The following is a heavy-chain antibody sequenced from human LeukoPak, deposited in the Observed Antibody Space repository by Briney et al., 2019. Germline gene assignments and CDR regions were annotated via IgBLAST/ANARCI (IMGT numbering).Heavy chain of an antibody. D-gene: IGHD1-26*01. V-gene: IGHV3-48*01. Sequence: GGSLRLSCAASGFTFSTYSMNWVRQAPGKGLEWVSYISSSSSTIYYADSVKGRFTISRDNAKNSLYLQMNSLRAEDTAIYYCAKYGPQDSGSSHFDYWGQGALVTVSS. CDR1: GFTFSTYS. CDR3: AKYGPQDSGSSHFDY. J-gene: IGHJ4*02. CDR2: ISSSSSTI.